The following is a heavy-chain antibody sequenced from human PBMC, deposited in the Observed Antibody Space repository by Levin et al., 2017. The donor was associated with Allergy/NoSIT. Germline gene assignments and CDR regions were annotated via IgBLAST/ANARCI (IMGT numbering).Heavy chain of an antibody. V-gene: IGHV4-34*01. CDR3: ARGTDRYGSGSYYGYRLGLKYYFDY. D-gene: IGHD3-10*01. CDR2: INHSGST. J-gene: IGHJ4*02. Sequence: SETLSLTCAVYGGSFSGYYWSWIRQPPGKGLEWIGEINHSGSTNYNPSLKSRVTISVDTSKNQFSLKLSSVTAADTAVYYCARGTDRYGSGSYYGYRLGLKYYFDYWGQGTLVTVSS. CDR1: GGSFSGYY.